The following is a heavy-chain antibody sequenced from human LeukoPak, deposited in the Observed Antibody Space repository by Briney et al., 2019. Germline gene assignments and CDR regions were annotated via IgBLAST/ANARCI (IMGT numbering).Heavy chain of an antibody. Sequence: GGSLRLSCAASGFTFSSYSMNWVRQAPGKGLEWVSSISSSSSYIYYADSVKGRFTISRDNAKNSLYLQMNSLRAEDTAVYYCARDPGGYDFWSGYSYYMDVWGKGTTVTISS. CDR3: ARDPGGYDFWSGYSYYMDV. V-gene: IGHV3-21*01. D-gene: IGHD3-3*01. CDR2: ISSSSSYI. CDR1: GFTFSSYS. J-gene: IGHJ6*03.